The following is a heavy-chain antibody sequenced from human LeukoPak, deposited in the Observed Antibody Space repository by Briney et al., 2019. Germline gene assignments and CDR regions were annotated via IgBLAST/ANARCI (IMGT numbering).Heavy chain of an antibody. Sequence: SETLSLTCAVYGGSFSGYYWSWIRQPPGKGLEWIGEINHSGGTNYNPSLKSRVTISVDTSKNQFSLKLSSVTAADTAVYYCARVVMRYCSSTSCYTTYYYYMDVWGKGTTVTVSS. CDR2: INHSGGT. D-gene: IGHD2-2*02. CDR3: ARVVMRYCSSTSCYTTYYYYMDV. CDR1: GGSFSGYY. J-gene: IGHJ6*03. V-gene: IGHV4-34*01.